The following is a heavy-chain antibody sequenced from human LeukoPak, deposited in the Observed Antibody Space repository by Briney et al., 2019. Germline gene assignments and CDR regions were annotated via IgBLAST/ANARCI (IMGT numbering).Heavy chain of an antibody. D-gene: IGHD3-10*01. CDR1: GFTFSSYY. V-gene: IGHV3-74*01. J-gene: IGHJ4*02. Sequence: GGSLRLSCAASGFTFSSYYIHWVRQAPGKGLVWVSRINSDGSSTTYADSVQGRFTISRDNAKNSLYLQMNSLRAEDTALYYCARLMYYYGSGSSYYFDYWGQGTLVTVSS. CDR2: INSDGSST. CDR3: ARLMYYYGSGSSYYFDY.